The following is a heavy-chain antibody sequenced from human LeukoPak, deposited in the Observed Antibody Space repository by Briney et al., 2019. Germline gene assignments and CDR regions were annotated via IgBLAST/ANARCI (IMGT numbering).Heavy chain of an antibody. CDR2: VDPEDGET. CDR1: GYTFTDYY. V-gene: IGHV1-69-2*01. Sequence: ASVKVSCKVSGYTFTDYYMHWVQQVPGKGLEWMGLVDPEDGETIYTEKFQGRVTITADTSIDTAYMELSSLRSEDTAVYYCATVLAVAGAGYFHHWGQGTPVTVSS. J-gene: IGHJ1*01. D-gene: IGHD6-19*01. CDR3: ATVLAVAGAGYFHH.